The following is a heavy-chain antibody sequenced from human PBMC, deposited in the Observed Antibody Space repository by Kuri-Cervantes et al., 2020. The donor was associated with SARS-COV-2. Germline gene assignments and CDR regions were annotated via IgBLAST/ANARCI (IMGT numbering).Heavy chain of an antibody. J-gene: IGHJ3*02. D-gene: IGHD6-19*01. Sequence: GESLKISCAASGFTFSSYGMHWVRQAPGKGLEWVAVIWYDGSNKYYADSVKGRFTISRDNSKNTLYLQMNSLRAEDTAVYYCARDRDSNGWLGAYDIWGQGTMVTVSS. CDR1: GFTFSSYG. CDR3: ARDRDSNGWLGAYDI. V-gene: IGHV3-33*08. CDR2: IWYDGSNK.